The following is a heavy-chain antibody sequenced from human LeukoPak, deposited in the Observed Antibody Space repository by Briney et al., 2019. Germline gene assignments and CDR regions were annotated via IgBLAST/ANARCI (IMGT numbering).Heavy chain of an antibody. CDR3: AKDHAAAGAPDF. V-gene: IGHV3-23*01. Sequence: PGGSLRLSCAASGFTFSTYSMNWVRQAPGKGLEWVSSIRESGTSAYYADSVKGRLTVSRDNSKGMVSLQMERLRTEDTAVYYCAKDHAAAGAPDFWGQGTLVTVSS. J-gene: IGHJ4*02. CDR1: GFTFSTYS. D-gene: IGHD4/OR15-4a*01. CDR2: IRESGTSA.